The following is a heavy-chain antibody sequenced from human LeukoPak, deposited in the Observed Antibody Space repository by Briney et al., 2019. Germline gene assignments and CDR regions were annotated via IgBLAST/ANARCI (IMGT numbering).Heavy chain of an antibody. J-gene: IGHJ5*02. D-gene: IGHD2-21*01. V-gene: IGHV4-59*01. Sequence: SETLSLTCTVSGGSINSYYWSWIRQPPGKGLEWIGYIYYSGSTNYNPSLKSRVTISVDTSKNQFSLKLSSVTAADTAVYYCARDHIVRSTGRFDPWGQGTLVTVSS. CDR2: IYYSGST. CDR3: ARDHIVRSTGRFDP. CDR1: GGSINSYY.